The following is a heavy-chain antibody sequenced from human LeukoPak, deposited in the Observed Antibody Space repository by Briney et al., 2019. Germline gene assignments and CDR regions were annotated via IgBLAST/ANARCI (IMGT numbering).Heavy chain of an antibody. V-gene: IGHV3-21*01. CDR3: ATSITMVRGALDY. Sequence: PGGSLRLSCAASGFTFSSYSMNWVRQAPGKGLEWVSSISSSSSYIYYADSVKGRFTISRDNAKNSLYLQMNSLRAEDTAVYYCATSITMVRGALDYWGQGTLVTVSS. CDR1: GFTFSSYS. D-gene: IGHD3-10*01. CDR2: ISSSSSYI. J-gene: IGHJ4*02.